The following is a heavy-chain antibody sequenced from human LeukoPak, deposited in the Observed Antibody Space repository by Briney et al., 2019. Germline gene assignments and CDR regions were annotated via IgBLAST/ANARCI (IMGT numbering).Heavy chain of an antibody. D-gene: IGHD1-26*01. CDR1: GYTFSSCA. CDR3: ARDPSGTYYPRVSGALDI. J-gene: IGHJ3*02. V-gene: IGHV1-3*01. Sequence: ASVKVSCKASGYTFSSCAINWVRQAPGQGLEWMGWINAGNGNTKYSQKFQGRVTITRDTSASTAYMELSSLRSEDTAVYYCARDPSGTYYPRVSGALDIWGQGTMVTVSS. CDR2: INAGNGNT.